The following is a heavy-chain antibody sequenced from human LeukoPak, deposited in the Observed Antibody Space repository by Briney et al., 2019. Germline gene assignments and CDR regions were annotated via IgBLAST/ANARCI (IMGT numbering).Heavy chain of an antibody. Sequence: QPGGSLRLSCAASGFTFSSYSMNWVRQAPGKGLEWVSYISSSSSTIYYADSVKGRFTISRDNANNSLYLQMNSLRAEDTAVYYCARADGLGADYFDYWGQGTLVTVSS. J-gene: IGHJ4*02. V-gene: IGHV3-48*01. D-gene: IGHD3-10*01. CDR1: GFTFSSYS. CDR2: ISSSSSTI. CDR3: ARADGLGADYFDY.